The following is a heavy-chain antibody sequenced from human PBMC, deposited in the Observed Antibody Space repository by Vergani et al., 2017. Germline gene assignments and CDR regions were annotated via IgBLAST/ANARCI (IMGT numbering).Heavy chain of an antibody. Sequence: QVQLVQSGAEVKKPGASVRVSCKASDYTFTNYGISWVRQAPGQGLEWRGWISAYNGDTNYAQKLHGRVTMTTDASTSTAYMELRSLRSDDTAVYYCARARAGRQWLAASGFDSWGQGTLVTVSS. J-gene: IGHJ4*02. V-gene: IGHV1-18*01. CDR3: ARARAGRQWLAASGFDS. CDR1: DYTFTNYG. D-gene: IGHD6-19*01. CDR2: ISAYNGDT.